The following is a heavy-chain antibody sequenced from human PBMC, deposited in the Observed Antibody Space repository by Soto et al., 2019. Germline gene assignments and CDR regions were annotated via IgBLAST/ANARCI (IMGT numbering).Heavy chain of an antibody. V-gene: IGHV1-8*01. J-gene: IGHJ5*01. D-gene: IGHD3-16*01. CDR3: ARDPFYGWFDS. CDR1: GHTLASYD. Sequence: QVQLVQSGAEVRKPGASVKVSCKASGHTLASYDINWVRQATGQGFEWMGWMTPDSGDTGYAQKFQGRVTMTWDTSITTAYMELSSLRSDDTAVYYCARDPFYGWFDSWGQGTLVTVSS. CDR2: MTPDSGDT.